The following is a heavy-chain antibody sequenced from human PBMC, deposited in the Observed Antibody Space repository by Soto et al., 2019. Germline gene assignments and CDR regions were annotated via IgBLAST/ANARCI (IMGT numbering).Heavy chain of an antibody. V-gene: IGHV1-46*03. CDR1: GYTFTSYY. Sequence: ASVKVSCKASGYTFTSYYMHWVRQAPGQGLEWMGIINPSGGSTSYAQKFQGRVTMTRDTSTSTVYMELSSLRSEDTAVYYCARAPRGYYDSSGPNDYWGQGTLVTVSS. CDR2: INPSGGST. J-gene: IGHJ4*02. D-gene: IGHD3-22*01. CDR3: ARAPRGYYDSSGPNDY.